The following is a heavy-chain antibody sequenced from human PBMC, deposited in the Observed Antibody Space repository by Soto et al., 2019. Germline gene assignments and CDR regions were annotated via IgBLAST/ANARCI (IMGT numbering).Heavy chain of an antibody. CDR3: ASGFWSGYWPC. D-gene: IGHD3-3*01. Sequence: GGSLRLSCTASGFTFSSHWMTWVRQAPGKGLEWVASIKKDGSDKYYVDSVKGRFTISRDNAMDSLYLQMNDLGADDTALYYCASGFWSGYWPCWGQGTLVTVSS. CDR1: GFTFSSHW. CDR2: IKKDGSDK. V-gene: IGHV3-7*01. J-gene: IGHJ4*02.